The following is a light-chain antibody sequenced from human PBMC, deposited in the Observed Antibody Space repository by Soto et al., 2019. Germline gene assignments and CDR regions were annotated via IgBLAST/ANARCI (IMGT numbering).Light chain of an antibody. CDR2: GSS. CDR1: QSVRNNY. Sequence: EVVLTQSPGTLSLSPGERATLSCRASQSVRNNYLAWYQQKPGQSPKLLIFGSSDRATGIPDRFSGSGSGTDFTLNISRLEPEDFAVYYCQQYGSSPPYTFGQGTKLEIK. CDR3: QQYGSSPPYT. J-gene: IGKJ2*01. V-gene: IGKV3-20*01.